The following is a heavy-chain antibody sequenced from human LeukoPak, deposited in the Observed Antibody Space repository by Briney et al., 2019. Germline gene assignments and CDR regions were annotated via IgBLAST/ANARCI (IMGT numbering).Heavy chain of an antibody. CDR1: GGSVSDYY. J-gene: IGHJ3*02. D-gene: IGHD3-9*01. V-gene: IGHV4-59*02. CDR3: ARELRYFDWLFAFDI. CDR2: IYHTGST. Sequence: DPSETLSLTCTISGGSVSDYYWSWIRQSPGKGLEWIGYIYHTGSTSYSPSLKSRVTISADTSHNQFSLKLSSVTAADTAVYYCARELRYFDWLFAFDIWGQGTMVTVSS.